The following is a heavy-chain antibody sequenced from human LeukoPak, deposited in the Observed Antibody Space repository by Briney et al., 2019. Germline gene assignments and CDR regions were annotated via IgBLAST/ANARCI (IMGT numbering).Heavy chain of an antibody. CDR1: GGSISSSGYY. CDR3: ARRRIVATIDY. CDR2: ISYTGTT. J-gene: IGHJ4*02. D-gene: IGHD5-12*01. Sequence: SETLSLTCGVSGGSISSSGYYWAWIRQPPGTGLEWIGSISYTGTTYYNPSLKSRLTISADRSKNQFSLKLTSVTAADTAVYYCARRRIVATIDYWGQGTLVTVSP. V-gene: IGHV4-39*01.